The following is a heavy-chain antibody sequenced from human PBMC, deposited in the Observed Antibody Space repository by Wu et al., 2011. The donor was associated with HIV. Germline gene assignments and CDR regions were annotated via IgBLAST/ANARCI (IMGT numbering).Heavy chain of an antibody. CDR1: GYTSTSYG. Sequence: QVQLVQSGAEVKKPGASVKVSCKASGYTSTSYGINWVRQAPAQGLEWMGWIIPYNGDTNYAHNLQGRVTMTTDTSTGTVYMELRSLRSDDTAVYYCARDESWDIVVLPTAAFDYWGQGTLVTVSS. J-gene: IGHJ4*02. CDR2: IIPYNGDT. V-gene: IGHV1-18*01. CDR3: ARDESWDIVVLPTAAFDY. D-gene: IGHD2-2*01.